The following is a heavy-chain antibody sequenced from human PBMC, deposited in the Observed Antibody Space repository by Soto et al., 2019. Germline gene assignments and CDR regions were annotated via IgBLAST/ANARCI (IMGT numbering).Heavy chain of an antibody. CDR3: ARGFYDSRGYSSPFDY. V-gene: IGHV4-39*01. CDR1: GDSISTSSHY. CDR2: IYASGST. Sequence: SETLSLTCTVSGDSISTSSHYWGWIRQPPGKGLEWIGSIYASGSTYYKPSLESRVTISVDTSKNQLSLKLSSVTAADTAVYFCARGFYDSRGYSSPFDYWGQGIVVTVSS. D-gene: IGHD3-22*01. J-gene: IGHJ4*02.